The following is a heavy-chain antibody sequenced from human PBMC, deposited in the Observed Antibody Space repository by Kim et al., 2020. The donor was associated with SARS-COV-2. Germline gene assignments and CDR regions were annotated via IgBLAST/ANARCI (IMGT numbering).Heavy chain of an antibody. J-gene: IGHJ4*02. D-gene: IGHD5-12*01. CDR2: AT. Sequence: ATTDAASVKGRFTISRDDSKNTAYLQMNSLKTEDTAVYYCLPYSGYYFDYWGQGTLVTVSS. CDR3: LPYSGYYFDY. V-gene: IGHV3-73*01.